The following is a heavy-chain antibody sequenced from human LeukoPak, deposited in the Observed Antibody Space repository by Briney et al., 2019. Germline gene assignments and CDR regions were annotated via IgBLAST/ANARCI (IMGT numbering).Heavy chain of an antibody. CDR2: ISYDGSNK. J-gene: IGHJ4*02. CDR3: AKDMNQYSSGWYHY. CDR1: GFTFSSYG. V-gene: IGHV3-30*18. Sequence: SGGSLRLSCAASGFTFSSYGMHWVRQAPGKGLEWVAVISYDGSNKYYADSVKGRFTISRDNAKNSLYLQMNSLRAEDMALYYCAKDMNQYSSGWYHYWGQGTLVTVSS. D-gene: IGHD6-19*01.